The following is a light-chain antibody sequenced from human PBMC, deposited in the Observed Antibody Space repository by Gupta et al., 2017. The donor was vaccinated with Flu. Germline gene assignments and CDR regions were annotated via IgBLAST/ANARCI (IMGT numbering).Light chain of an antibody. J-gene: IGLJ2*01. CDR1: ALTKKH. V-gene: IGLV3-10*01. CDR2: EDS. CDR3: SSTDSTVSV. Sequence: PGQTARITCSGDALTKKHAYWYQQKSCQAPVLVIYEDSRRPSGIPERFSASNTATAATLTISGAQVEDEAYYYCSSTDSTVSVFGGGTKLTVL.